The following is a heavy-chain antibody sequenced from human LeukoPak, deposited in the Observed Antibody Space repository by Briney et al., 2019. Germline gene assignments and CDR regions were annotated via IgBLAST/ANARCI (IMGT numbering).Heavy chain of an antibody. CDR3: ASRYSGPYYYYYMDV. Sequence: ASVKVSCKASGYTFTGYYMHWVRQAPGQGLEWMGWINPNSGGTNYAQKFQGRVTMTRDTSISTAYMELSRLRSDDTAVYYCASRYSGPYYYYYMDVWGKGTTVTISS. V-gene: IGHV1-2*02. CDR2: INPNSGGT. D-gene: IGHD5-12*01. J-gene: IGHJ6*03. CDR1: GYTFTGYY.